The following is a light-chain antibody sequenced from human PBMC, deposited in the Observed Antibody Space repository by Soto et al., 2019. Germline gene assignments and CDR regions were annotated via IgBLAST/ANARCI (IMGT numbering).Light chain of an antibody. V-gene: IGLV2-14*01. CDR3: GSYTSSSTLYV. J-gene: IGLJ1*01. CDR2: DVS. CDR1: SSDVGGYNY. Sequence: SVLTQPASVSGSPGQSITISCTGTSSDVGGYNYVSWYQQHPGKAPKLMIYDVSNRPSGVSNRFSGSKSGDTASLTISGLQAEDEADYYCGSYTSSSTLYVFGTGTKVTVL.